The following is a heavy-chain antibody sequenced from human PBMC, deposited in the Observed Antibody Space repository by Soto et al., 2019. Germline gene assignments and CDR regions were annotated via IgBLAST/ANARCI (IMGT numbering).Heavy chain of an antibody. J-gene: IGHJ4*02. V-gene: IGHV1-18*04. D-gene: IGHD2-15*01. Sequence: XSVKVSCKASVYTFTSYGISWVRQAPGQGLEWMGWISAYNGNTNYAQKLQGRVTMTTDTSTSTAYMELRSLRSDDTAVYYCAREEFGGPGGDYWGQGTLVTVSS. CDR2: ISAYNGNT. CDR3: AREEFGGPGGDY. CDR1: VYTFTSYG.